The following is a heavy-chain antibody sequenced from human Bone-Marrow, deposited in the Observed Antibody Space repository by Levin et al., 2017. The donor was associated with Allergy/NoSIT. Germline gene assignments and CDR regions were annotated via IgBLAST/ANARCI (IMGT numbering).Heavy chain of an antibody. Sequence: PGGSLRLSCAASGFTFSNYAMSWVRQAPGKGLEWVSAISGSGGSTYYAGSVKGRFTISRDNSKNTVYLQMNSLRVEDTAVYYCAKGHSAVPIDYWGQGTLVTVSS. J-gene: IGHJ4*02. V-gene: IGHV3-23*01. CDR3: AKGHSAVPIDY. CDR1: GFTFSNYA. D-gene: IGHD3-10*01. CDR2: ISGSGGST.